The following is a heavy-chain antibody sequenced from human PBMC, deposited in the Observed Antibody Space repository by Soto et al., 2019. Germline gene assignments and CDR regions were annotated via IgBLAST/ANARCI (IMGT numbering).Heavy chain of an antibody. Sequence: GGSLRLSCAASGFTFSSYAMHWVHQAPGKGLEWVAVISYDGSNKYYADSVKGRFTISRDNSKNTLYLQMNSLRAEDTAVYYCARYNDSSGSLDYWGQGTLVTVSS. CDR1: GFTFSSYA. CDR2: ISYDGSNK. V-gene: IGHV3-30-3*01. CDR3: ARYNDSSGSLDY. J-gene: IGHJ4*02. D-gene: IGHD3-22*01.